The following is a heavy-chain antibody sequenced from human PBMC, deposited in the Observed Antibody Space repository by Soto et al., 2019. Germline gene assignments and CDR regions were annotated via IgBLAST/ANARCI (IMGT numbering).Heavy chain of an antibody. CDR1: GFTFTRST. Sequence: SLTPTCNAPGFTFTRSTLQWVRQARGQRLEWIGWIVVGSGNTNYAQKFQERVTITRDMSTSTAYMELSSLRSEDTAVYYCVADYGMDVWGQGTTVTVSS. J-gene: IGHJ6*02. CDR3: VADYGMDV. CDR2: IVVGSGNT. V-gene: IGHV1-58*01.